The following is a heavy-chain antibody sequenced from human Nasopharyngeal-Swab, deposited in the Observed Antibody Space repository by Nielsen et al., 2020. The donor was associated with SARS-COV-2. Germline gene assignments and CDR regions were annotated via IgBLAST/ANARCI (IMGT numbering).Heavy chain of an antibody. CDR2: IKSKTDGGTT. CDR1: GFTFSNAW. Sequence: ETLSLTCAASGFTFSNAWMSWVRQAPGKGLEWVGRIKSKTDGGTTDYAAPVRGRFTISRDDSENTLYLQMNSLKTEDTAVYYCTTDLHDFGDLDYWGQGTLVTVSS. CDR3: TTDLHDFGDLDY. J-gene: IGHJ4*02. D-gene: IGHD4-17*01. V-gene: IGHV3-15*01.